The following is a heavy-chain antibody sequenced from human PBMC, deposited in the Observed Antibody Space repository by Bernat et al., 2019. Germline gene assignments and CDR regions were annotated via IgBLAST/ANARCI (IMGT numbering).Heavy chain of an antibody. CDR1: GFTFSLYS. CDR2: ISGSSTTI. V-gene: IGHV3-48*02. D-gene: IGHD2-21*01. Sequence: EVQLLESGGGLVQPGGSLRLSCAASGFTFSLYSMNWLRQAPGKGLEWISYISGSSTTIYYADSVKGRYTISRDNANNSLNLQMNSLRDEDTAVYYCARAAGDGRHSFEYWGQGTLVTVSS. CDR3: ARAAGDGRHSFEY. J-gene: IGHJ4*02.